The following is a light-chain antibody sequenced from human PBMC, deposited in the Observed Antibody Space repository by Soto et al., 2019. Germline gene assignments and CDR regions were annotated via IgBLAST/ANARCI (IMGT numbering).Light chain of an antibody. V-gene: IGLV2-23*01. CDR2: EGS. J-gene: IGLJ3*02. CDR1: SSDVGSYNL. CDR3: CSYAGSSTWV. Sequence: QSALTQPASVSGSPGQSITISCTGTSSDVGSYNLVSWYQQHPGKAPKLMIYEGSKRPSGVSNRFSGSKSGNTASLTISGLQAEDEADSYCCSYAGSSTWVFGGGTQLTVL.